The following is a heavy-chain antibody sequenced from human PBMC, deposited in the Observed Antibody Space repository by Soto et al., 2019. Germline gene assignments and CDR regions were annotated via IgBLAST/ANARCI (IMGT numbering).Heavy chain of an antibody. CDR2: TYYGGST. V-gene: IGHV4-31*03. Sequence: QVQLQESGPGLVKPSQTLSLTCTVSGGSISSGGYYWSRIRQDPGMGLEWIGYTYYGGSTYYNPSLKSRVTIPVDTSKNQFSLKLSSVPAADTAVDYCARVGYCTNGVCYPAFDIWGQGTMGTVSS. CDR1: GGSISSGGYY. J-gene: IGHJ3*02. D-gene: IGHD2-8*01. CDR3: ARVGYCTNGVCYPAFDI.